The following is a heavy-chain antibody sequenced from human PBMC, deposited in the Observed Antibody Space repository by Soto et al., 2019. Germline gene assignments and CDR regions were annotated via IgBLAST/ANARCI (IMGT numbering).Heavy chain of an antibody. V-gene: IGHV1-2*02. J-gene: IGHJ6*02. CDR3: ASWSHYDFWSGYLRPGRDYNGMDV. CDR2: INPNSGGT. CDR1: GYTFTGYY. Sequence: ASVKVSCKASGYTFTGYYMHWVRQAPGQGLEWMGWINPNSGGTNYAQKFQGRVTMTRDTSISTAYMELSRLRSDDTAVYYCASWSHYDFWSGYLRPGRDYNGMDVWGQGTTVTVSS. D-gene: IGHD3-3*01.